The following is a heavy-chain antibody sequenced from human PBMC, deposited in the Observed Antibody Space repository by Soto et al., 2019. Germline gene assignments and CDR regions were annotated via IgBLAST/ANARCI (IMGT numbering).Heavy chain of an antibody. V-gene: IGHV3-74*01. J-gene: IGHJ4*02. Sequence: PGGSLRLSCEVSGFTFSAYWMHWVRQVPGKGLIWVSRISDDGSTTTYADSVKGRFTISRANAKNTLYLQMNSLRADDTGLYYCTRGPRVSSTGTGAHWGQGTLVTVSS. CDR1: GFTFSAYW. CDR3: TRGPRVSSTGTGAH. CDR2: ISDDGSTT. D-gene: IGHD1-1*01.